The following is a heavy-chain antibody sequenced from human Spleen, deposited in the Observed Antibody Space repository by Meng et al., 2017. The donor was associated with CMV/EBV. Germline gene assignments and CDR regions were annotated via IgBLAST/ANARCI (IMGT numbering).Heavy chain of an antibody. CDR2: IYSGGST. CDR1: GFTVSSNY. CDR3: AKELGTTTDYYYGMDV. D-gene: IGHD1-26*01. V-gene: IGHV3-53*05. Sequence: GESLKISCAASGFTVSSNYMSWVRQAPGKGLEWVSVIYSGGSTYYADSVKGRFTISRDNSKNTLYLQMNSLRAEDTAVYYCAKELGTTTDYYYGMDVWGQGTTVTVSS. J-gene: IGHJ6*02.